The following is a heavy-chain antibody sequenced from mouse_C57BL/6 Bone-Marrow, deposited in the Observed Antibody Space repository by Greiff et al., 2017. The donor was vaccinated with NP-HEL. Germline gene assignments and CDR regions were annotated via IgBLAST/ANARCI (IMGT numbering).Heavy chain of an antibody. Sequence: VKLQESGAELVRPGTSVKVSCKASGYAFTNYLIEWVKQRPGQGLEWIGVINPGSGGTNYNEKLKGKATLTADKSSSTAYMQLSSLTSEDSAVYFCARQIYYDYPAWFAYWGQGTLVTVSA. CDR3: ARQIYYDYPAWFAY. CDR2: INPGSGGT. J-gene: IGHJ3*01. D-gene: IGHD2-4*01. CDR1: GYAFTNYL. V-gene: IGHV1-54*01.